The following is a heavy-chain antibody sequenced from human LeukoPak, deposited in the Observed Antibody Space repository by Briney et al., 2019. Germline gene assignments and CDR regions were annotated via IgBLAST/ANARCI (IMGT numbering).Heavy chain of an antibody. V-gene: IGHV3-30*14. CDR2: ISYDGSNQ. CDR1: GFTFSSYP. Sequence: PGGSLRLSCAAFGFTFSSYPLHWVRQAPGKGLEWVALISYDGSNQYYADSVKGRFTISRDNSKNMLYLQMNNLRAEDTAFYYCARGRPVGASTVEDYWGQGTLVTVSS. D-gene: IGHD1-26*01. J-gene: IGHJ4*02. CDR3: ARGRPVGASTVEDY.